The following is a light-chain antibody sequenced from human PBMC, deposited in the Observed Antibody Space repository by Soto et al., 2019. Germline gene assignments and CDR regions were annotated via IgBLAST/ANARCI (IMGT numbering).Light chain of an antibody. CDR3: QQFGTSPYT. J-gene: IGKJ2*01. CDR1: QTVSNIY. CDR2: ETS. V-gene: IGKV3-20*01. Sequence: EILLTQSPGTLSLSPGDRATLSCRASQTVSNIYLVWYQQRPGQAPRLLIYETSIRASGIPDRFSGSGSGPDFTLTISRLEPEDFAVYWCQQFGTSPYTLGQGTKVDIK.